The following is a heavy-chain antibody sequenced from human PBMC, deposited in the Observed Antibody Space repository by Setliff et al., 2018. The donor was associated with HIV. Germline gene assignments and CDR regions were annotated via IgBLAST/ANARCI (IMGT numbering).Heavy chain of an antibody. V-gene: IGHV3-53*01. CDR2: IYSVGTT. CDR3: ARSADSSGYYGRDY. CDR1: GFTVASNY. J-gene: IGHJ4*02. D-gene: IGHD3-22*01. Sequence: GSLRLSCVASGFTVASNYMTWVRQAPGKGLEWVSIIYSVGTTYYADSVKGRFTISRDISKNTVYLQMNSLRAEDTAMYYCARSADSSGYYGRDYWGQGTLVTVSS.